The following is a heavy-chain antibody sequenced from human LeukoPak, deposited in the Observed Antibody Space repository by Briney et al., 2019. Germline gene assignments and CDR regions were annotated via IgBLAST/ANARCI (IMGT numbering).Heavy chain of an antibody. Sequence: QSGGSLRLSCAASGFTFDDYAMHWVRQAPGKGLEWVSGISWNSGSIGYADSVKGRFTISRDNAKNSLYLQMNSLRAEDTAVYYCAREGPYGDPGVWGQGTLVTVSS. J-gene: IGHJ4*02. CDR1: GFTFDDYA. CDR3: AREGPYGDPGV. V-gene: IGHV3-9*01. CDR2: ISWNSGSI. D-gene: IGHD4-17*01.